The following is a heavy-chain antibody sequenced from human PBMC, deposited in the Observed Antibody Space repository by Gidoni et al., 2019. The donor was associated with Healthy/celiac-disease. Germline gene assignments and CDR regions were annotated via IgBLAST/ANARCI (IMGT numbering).Heavy chain of an antibody. V-gene: IGHV4-4*02. Sequence: QVQLQESGPGLVTPSGTLSLTCAVSGGSIRSSNWWSWVRQPPGKGRVWMGEIYHSGTTNYNPSLKSRVTISVDKSKNQFSLKLSSVTAADTAVYYCARGREAPLYYYYYMDVWGKGTTVTVSS. D-gene: IGHD1-26*01. CDR2: IYHSGTT. CDR1: GGSIRSSNW. CDR3: ARGREAPLYYYYYMDV. J-gene: IGHJ6*03.